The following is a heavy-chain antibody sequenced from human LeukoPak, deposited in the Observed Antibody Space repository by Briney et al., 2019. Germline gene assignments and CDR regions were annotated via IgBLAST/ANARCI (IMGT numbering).Heavy chain of an antibody. D-gene: IGHD3-22*01. CDR3: ARDQGRGSYDSSGYFAFDI. CDR2: IIPIFGTA. J-gene: IGHJ3*02. CDR1: GYTLSELF. V-gene: IGHV1-69*13. Sequence: SVKVSCKVSGYTLSELFMHWVRQAPGQGLEWMGGIIPIFGTANYAQKFQGRVTITADESTSTAYMELSSLRSEDTAVYYCARDQGRGSYDSSGYFAFDIWGQGTMVTVSS.